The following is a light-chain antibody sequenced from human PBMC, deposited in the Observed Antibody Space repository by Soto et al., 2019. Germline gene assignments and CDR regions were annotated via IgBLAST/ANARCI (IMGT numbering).Light chain of an antibody. J-gene: IGKJ3*01. CDR1: HDIGNS. CDR3: QKSDHLPL. V-gene: IGKV1-33*01. Sequence: DIQMTQSPPSLSASVGDRVTITCQASHDIGNSLNWYQDKPGQAPKLLIYDAYNLETGVPSTFSGNGYGTDFTSTISSLRPEDIATYYCQKSDHLPLFGPGTRVEMK. CDR2: DAY.